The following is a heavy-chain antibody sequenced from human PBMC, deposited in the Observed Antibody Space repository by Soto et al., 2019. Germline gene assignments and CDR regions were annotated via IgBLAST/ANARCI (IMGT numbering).Heavy chain of an antibody. V-gene: IGHV3-74*01. J-gene: IGHJ3*02. CDR1: GFTFSYYW. D-gene: IGHD1-26*01. CDR2: IHSDGSST. Sequence: EVQLVESGGGLVQPGESLRLSCAASGFTFSYYWMHWVRQAPRKGLVWVSRIHSDGSSTTYADSVKGRFTISRDNAMNTGNLQMNRLRVEETAVYSCARGDRGAFDIWGQGTVVTVSS. CDR3: ARGDRGAFDI.